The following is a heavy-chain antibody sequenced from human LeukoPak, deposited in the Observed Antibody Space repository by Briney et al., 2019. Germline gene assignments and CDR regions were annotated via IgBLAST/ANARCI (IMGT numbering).Heavy chain of an antibody. J-gene: IGHJ4*02. D-gene: IGHD3-22*01. Sequence: LAGGSLRLSCAASGFTFSIYAMSWVRQAPGKGLQWVSSITSSGDGTYYADSVKGRFTISRDNSKNMLYLQMNSLRVEDTAVYFCAKDRPNYYGSNGHYYRRDGDYWGQGTLVTVSS. CDR1: GFTFSIYA. CDR3: AKDRPNYYGSNGHYYRRDGDY. V-gene: IGHV3-23*01. CDR2: ITSSGDGT.